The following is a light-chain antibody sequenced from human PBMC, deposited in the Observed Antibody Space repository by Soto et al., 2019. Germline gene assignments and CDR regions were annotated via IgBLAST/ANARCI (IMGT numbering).Light chain of an antibody. J-gene: IGKJ3*01. CDR1: QSLLHSNGYNY. CDR3: QEYGNPL. CDR2: GAS. Sequence: DIVMTQSPLSLPVTPGEPASISCRSSQSLLHSNGYNYLDWYLQKRGQAPRLLIYGASTRAAGIPDRFSGSGSGTDFTLAISSLEPEDFAVYYCQEYGNPLFGPGTKVEIK. V-gene: IGKV2-28*01.